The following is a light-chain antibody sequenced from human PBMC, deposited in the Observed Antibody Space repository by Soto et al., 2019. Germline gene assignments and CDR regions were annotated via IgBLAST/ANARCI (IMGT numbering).Light chain of an antibody. CDR3: QQRSAWRT. CDR1: QDVSGY. CDR2: DAS. V-gene: IGKV3-11*01. Sequence: EIVLTQSPVTLSLSPGEGATLSCRASQDVSGYLDWYQQKSGQAPRLLIYDASDRAAGIPVRFSGSGSGTDFTLTISSLEPEDFAFYYCQQRSAWRTFGGGTRVEI. J-gene: IGKJ4*01.